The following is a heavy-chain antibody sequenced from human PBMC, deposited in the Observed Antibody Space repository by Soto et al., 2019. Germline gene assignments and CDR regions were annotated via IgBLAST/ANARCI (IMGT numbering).Heavy chain of an antibody. CDR3: ARVGTTTVTYFDY. V-gene: IGHV4-59*01. D-gene: IGHD4-4*01. CDR2: IYYSGST. Sequence: SETLSLTCAVYGGSFSGYYWSWIRQPPGKGLEWIGYIYYSGSTNYNPSLKSRVTISVDTSKNQFSLKLSSVTAADTALYYCARVGTTTVTYFDYWGQGTLVTVSS. J-gene: IGHJ4*02. CDR1: GGSFSGYY.